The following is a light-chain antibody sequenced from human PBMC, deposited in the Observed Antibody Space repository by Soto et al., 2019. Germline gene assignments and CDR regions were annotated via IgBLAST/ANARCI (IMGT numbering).Light chain of an antibody. CDR3: AAWDDTVRSYV. V-gene: IGLV1-47*01. J-gene: IGLJ1*01. CDR2: RDN. CDR1: ISNIGTNY. Sequence: QLVLTQPPSVSGTPGQRVIISCSGGISNIGTNYVHWFQQLPGTAPKVLSNRDNQRPSGVPDRFSGSKSGTSASLAISGLQSEDEAEYYCAAWDDTVRSYVFGTGTKLTVL.